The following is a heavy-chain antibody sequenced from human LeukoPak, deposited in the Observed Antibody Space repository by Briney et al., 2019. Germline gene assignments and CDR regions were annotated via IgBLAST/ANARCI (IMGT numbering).Heavy chain of an antibody. D-gene: IGHD5-18*01. Sequence: GGSLRLSCAASGCTFSSYGMHWVRRAPGKGLEWVAVIWYDGSNKYYADSVKGRFTISRDNSKNTLYLQMNSLRAEDTAVYYCARVRGGRDTATFDYWGQGTLVTVSS. CDR3: ARVRGGRDTATFDY. V-gene: IGHV3-33*01. CDR1: GCTFSSYG. J-gene: IGHJ4*02. CDR2: IWYDGSNK.